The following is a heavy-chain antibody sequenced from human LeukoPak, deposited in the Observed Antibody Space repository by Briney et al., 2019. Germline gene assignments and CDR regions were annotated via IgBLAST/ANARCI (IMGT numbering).Heavy chain of an antibody. D-gene: IGHD4/OR15-4a*01. Sequence: PSETLSLTCTVSGGSISTYYWSWIRQPPGKGLEWIGYIYYSGSTNYNPSFKSRVTISLDTPKIQFSLTLSSVTAADTAVYYCARGARLGYYYYYMDVWGKGTTVTVSS. V-gene: IGHV4-59*08. J-gene: IGHJ6*03. CDR1: GGSISTYY. CDR3: ARGARLGYYYYYMDV. CDR2: IYYSGST.